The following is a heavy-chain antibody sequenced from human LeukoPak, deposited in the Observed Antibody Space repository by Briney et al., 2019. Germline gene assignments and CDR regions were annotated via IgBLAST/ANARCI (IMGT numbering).Heavy chain of an antibody. CDR3: ARSPYSNYGSLYYYYYGMDV. CDR2: IYYSGST. J-gene: IGHJ6*02. V-gene: IGHV4-31*03. CDR1: GGSISSGGYS. D-gene: IGHD4-11*01. Sequence: PSQTLSLTCTVSGGSISSGGYSWSWIRQHPGKGLEWIGYIYYSGSTYYNPSLKSRVTISVDTSKNQFSLKLSSVTAADTAVYYCARSPYSNYGSLYYYYYGMDVWGQGTTVTVSS.